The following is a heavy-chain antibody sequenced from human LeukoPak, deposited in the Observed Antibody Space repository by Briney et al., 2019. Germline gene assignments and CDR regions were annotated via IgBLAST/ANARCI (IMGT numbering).Heavy chain of an antibody. CDR2: INHMGST. CDR1: AGSFSGYY. J-gene: IGHJ4*02. CDR3: AGGPGIHIVVVVAATYGYSFDY. V-gene: IGHV4-34*01. Sequence: PETLSPTCPVYAGSFSGYYWGWIRQPPGDVLEWIGEINHMGSTNYYPSVKCRVTMSVDTTKTQFSLKLSSVTAVDTGVYYCAGGPGIHIVVVVAATYGYSFDYWGQGALVTVAS. D-gene: IGHD2-15*01.